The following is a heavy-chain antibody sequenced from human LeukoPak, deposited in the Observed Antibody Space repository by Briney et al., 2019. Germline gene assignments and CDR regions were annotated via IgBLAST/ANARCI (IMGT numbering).Heavy chain of an antibody. CDR2: IDTDGGT. Sequence: GGSLRLSCAASGFTFSVYTMNWVRQAAGGGLEWISAIDTDGGTYYQGSVKGRFIISREDAKNSLYLEMTSLTAGDTAVYYCARGNGSESYCLDSWGQGTLVTVSS. V-gene: IGHV3-13*01. J-gene: IGHJ4*02. CDR1: GFTFSVYT. CDR3: ARGNGSESYCLDS. D-gene: IGHD3-10*01.